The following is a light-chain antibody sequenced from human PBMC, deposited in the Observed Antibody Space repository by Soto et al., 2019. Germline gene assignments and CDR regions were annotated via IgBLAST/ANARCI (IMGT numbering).Light chain of an antibody. V-gene: IGKV3-15*01. J-gene: IGKJ2*01. CDR2: GAS. Sequence: EVVMTQSPATLSVSPGESVTLSCRASQNVFSNLAWYQQKPGQPPRLLIYGASTRATGIPARFSGSGSGTEFTLTISSLQSEDFAVYYCQQYNNWPPYTFGQGTKLEIK. CDR1: QNVFSN. CDR3: QQYNNWPPYT.